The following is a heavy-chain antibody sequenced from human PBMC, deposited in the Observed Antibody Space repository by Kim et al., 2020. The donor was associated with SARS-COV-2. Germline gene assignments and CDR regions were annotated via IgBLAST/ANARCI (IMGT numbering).Heavy chain of an antibody. CDR3: ARLGSENSAVEY. D-gene: IGHD5-12*01. V-gene: IGHV4-39*01. Sequence: YYNPSRKSRITQSVDTSKNQFSLKMRSVTAADTAVYYCARLGSENSAVEYWGQGTLVTVSS. J-gene: IGHJ4*02.